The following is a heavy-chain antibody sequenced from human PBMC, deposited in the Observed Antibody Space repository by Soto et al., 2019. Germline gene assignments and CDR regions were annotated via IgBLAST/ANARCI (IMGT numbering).Heavy chain of an antibody. CDR3: ARDHRRGSVEQGVVKVYYDVDV. D-gene: IGHD3-22*01. CDR2: IYSGGST. V-gene: IGHV3-66*01. Sequence: GGSLRLSCAASGFTVSSNYMSWVRQAPGKGLEWVSVIYSGGSTYYADSVKGRFTISRDNSKNTLYLQMNSLRAEDTAVYYCARDHRRGSVEQGVVKVYYDVDVWGKGTTVTVSS. CDR1: GFTVSSNY. J-gene: IGHJ6*03.